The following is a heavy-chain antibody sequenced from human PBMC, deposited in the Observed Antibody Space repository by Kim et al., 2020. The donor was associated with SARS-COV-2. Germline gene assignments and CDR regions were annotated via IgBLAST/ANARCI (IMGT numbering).Heavy chain of an antibody. D-gene: IGHD3-3*01. V-gene: IGHV4-30-2*01. Sequence: SETLSLTCAVSGGSISSGGYSWSWIRQPPGKGLEWIGYIYHSGSTYYNPSLKSRVTISVDRSKNQFSLKLSSVTAADTAVYYCARGNDFWSGRMNWFDPWGQGTLVTVSS. CDR2: IYHSGST. J-gene: IGHJ5*02. CDR1: GGSISSGGYS. CDR3: ARGNDFWSGRMNWFDP.